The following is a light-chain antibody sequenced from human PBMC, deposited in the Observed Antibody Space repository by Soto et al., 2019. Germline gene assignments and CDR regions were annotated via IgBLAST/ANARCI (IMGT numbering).Light chain of an antibody. Sequence: QSVLNQPPSATGSPGHSVTIPCTGTYSDIGAYNYVSWYQQRPGEAPKLIIYEVSKRPSGVPDRFSGSKSGNTASLTVSGLQAEDEADYYCSSYAGSSNVFGTGTKVTVL. V-gene: IGLV2-8*01. J-gene: IGLJ1*01. CDR3: SSYAGSSNV. CDR1: YSDIGAYNY. CDR2: EVS.